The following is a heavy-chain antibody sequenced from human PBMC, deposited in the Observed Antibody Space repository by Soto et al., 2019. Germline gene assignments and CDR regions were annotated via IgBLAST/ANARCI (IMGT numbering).Heavy chain of an antibody. V-gene: IGHV4-31*03. Sequence: PSETLSLTCTVSGGSISTGGYYWSWIRQHPGKGLEWIGYIYYSGSTYYNPSLKSRVTISVDTSKNQFSLKLSSVTAADTAVYYCARRWGTTFDYWGQGTLVTVSS. CDR3: ARRWGTTFDY. CDR1: GGSISTGGYY. D-gene: IGHD3-16*01. CDR2: IYYSGST. J-gene: IGHJ4*02.